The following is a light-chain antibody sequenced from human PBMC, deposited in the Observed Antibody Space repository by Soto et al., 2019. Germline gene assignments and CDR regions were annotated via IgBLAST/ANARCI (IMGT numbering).Light chain of an antibody. J-gene: IGKJ3*01. Sequence: EIVLTQSPATLSLSPGERGTLSCRASQSISSFLAWYQQKPGQAPRLLIYDASNRATGIPARFSGSGSGTDFTLTISSLEPEDFAVYCCQQRRHWPPTFGPGTTVDIK. CDR3: QQRRHWPPT. V-gene: IGKV3-11*01. CDR2: DAS. CDR1: QSISSF.